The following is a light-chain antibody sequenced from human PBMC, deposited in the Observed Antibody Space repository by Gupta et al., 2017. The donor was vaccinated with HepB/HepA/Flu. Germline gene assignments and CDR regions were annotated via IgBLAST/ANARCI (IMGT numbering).Light chain of an antibody. V-gene: IGLV3-1*01. Sequence: SYALTPPPSVSVSPGQTASITCSGDKLGDKYACWYQKKPAQSPVRVIYQGNKRSAGIPERVYGANSANKAILHIRGTQAMDYSYDYYQAWNSSTVVFGGGTKMTVL. CDR1: KLGDKY. CDR2: QGN. CDR3: QAWNSSTVV. J-gene: IGLJ2*01.